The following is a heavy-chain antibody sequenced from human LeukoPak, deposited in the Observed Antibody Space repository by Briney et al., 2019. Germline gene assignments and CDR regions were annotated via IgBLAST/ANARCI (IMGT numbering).Heavy chain of an antibody. CDR3: KTATMIVVAVGLDAFDI. J-gene: IGHJ3*02. CDR2: MNPNNGNT. CDR1: GYTFTSYD. V-gene: IGHV1-8*01. Sequence: ASVKVSCKASGYTFTSYDINWVRQATGQGLEWMGWMNPNNGNTGYAQKFQGRVTMTRNTSISTAYMELSSLRSEDTAVYCAKTATMIVVAVGLDAFDIWGQGTMVTVSS. D-gene: IGHD3-22*01.